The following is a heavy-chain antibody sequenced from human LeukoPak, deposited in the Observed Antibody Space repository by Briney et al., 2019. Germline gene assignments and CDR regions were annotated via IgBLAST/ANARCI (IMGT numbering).Heavy chain of an antibody. V-gene: IGHV3-30*04. Sequence: GGSLRLSCAASGFTFSSYAMHWVRQAPGKGLEWVAVISYDGSNKYYADSVKGRFTISRDNSKNTLCLQMNSLRAEDTAVYYCARGSAFDIWGQGTMVTVSS. CDR1: GFTFSSYA. J-gene: IGHJ3*02. CDR2: ISYDGSNK. CDR3: ARGSAFDI.